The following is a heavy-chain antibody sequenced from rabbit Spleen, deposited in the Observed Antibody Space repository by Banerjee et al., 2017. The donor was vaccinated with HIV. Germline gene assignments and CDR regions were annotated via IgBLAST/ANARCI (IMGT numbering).Heavy chain of an antibody. CDR1: GFTLSSYY. V-gene: IGHV1S7*01. CDR3: ARGDYAYGLAGYSEGTYFKL. J-gene: IGHJ4*01. Sequence: QLKESGGGLVQPGGSLKLSCKASGFTLSSYYMNWVRQAPGKGLEWIGYIDPVFGITYYANWVNGRFSISRENAQNTVFLQMTSLTAADTATYFCARGDYAYGLAGYSEGTYFKLWGPGTLVTVS. D-gene: IGHD7-1*01. CDR2: IDPVFGIT.